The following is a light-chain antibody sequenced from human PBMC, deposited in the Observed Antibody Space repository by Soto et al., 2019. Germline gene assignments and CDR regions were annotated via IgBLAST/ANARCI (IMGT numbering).Light chain of an antibody. Sequence: QSVLTQPPSTSGTPGQRVTISCSGSSSNIGSSYVFWFQHLPGTAPKLLMYNNNQRPSGVPDRVSASKSGTSASLAISGLRSEDEADYYCAAWDDRVSGYVFGTGNKVTVL. V-gene: IGLV1-47*02. CDR2: NNN. J-gene: IGLJ1*01. CDR3: AAWDDRVSGYV. CDR1: SSNIGSSY.